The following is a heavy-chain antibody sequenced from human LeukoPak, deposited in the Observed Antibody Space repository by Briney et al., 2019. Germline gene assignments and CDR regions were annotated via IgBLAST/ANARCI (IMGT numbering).Heavy chain of an antibody. V-gene: IGHV4-59*01. Sequence: SETLSLTCTVSGGSISSYYWSWIRQPPGKGLEWIGYIYYSGSTNYNPSLKSRVTISVDTSKNQFSLKLSSVTAADTAVYYCARADRYYYDSSGYYYSPAFFDYWGQGTLVTVSS. J-gene: IGHJ4*02. D-gene: IGHD3-22*01. CDR3: ARADRYYYDSSGYYYSPAFFDY. CDR2: IYYSGST. CDR1: GGSISSYY.